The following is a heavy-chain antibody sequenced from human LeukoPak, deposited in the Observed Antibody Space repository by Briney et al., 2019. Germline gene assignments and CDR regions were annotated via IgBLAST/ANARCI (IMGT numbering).Heavy chain of an antibody. CDR1: GYTFTSYG. V-gene: IGHV1-18*01. CDR3: ARSRYCSSTSCRGAYNWFDP. D-gene: IGHD2-2*01. J-gene: IGHJ5*02. CDR2: TSAYNSNT. Sequence: ASVKVSFTASGYTFTSYGISWVRHAPGQGGEWMGWTSAYNSNTNNAQKLQGRVTMTTDRSTSTAYMELRSLRSYATAVYYCARSRYCSSTSCRGAYNWFDPWGQGTLVTVSS.